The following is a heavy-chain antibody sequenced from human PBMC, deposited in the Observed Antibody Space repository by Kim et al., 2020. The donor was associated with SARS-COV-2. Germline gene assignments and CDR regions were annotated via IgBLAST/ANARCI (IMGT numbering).Heavy chain of an antibody. CDR3: AREGGTGTTSGGFDY. Sequence: PSLKSGVTISVDTSKNQFARRLSSVTAADAAVYYCAREGGTGTTSGGFDYWGQGTLVTVSS. J-gene: IGHJ4*02. V-gene: IGHV4-34*01. D-gene: IGHD1-7*01.